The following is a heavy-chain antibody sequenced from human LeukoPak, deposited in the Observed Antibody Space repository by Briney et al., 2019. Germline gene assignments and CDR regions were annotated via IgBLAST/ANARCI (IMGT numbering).Heavy chain of an antibody. D-gene: IGHD5-18*01. CDR2: ISYDGSNK. V-gene: IGHV3-30*04. J-gene: IGHJ4*02. CDR3: ARGKFSYGYSGPFDY. Sequence: PGGSLRLSCAASGFTFSSYEMNWVRQAPGKGLEWVAVISYDGSNKYYADSVKGRFTISRDNSKNTLYLQMNSLRAEDTAVYYCARGKFSYGYSGPFDYWGQGTLVTVSS. CDR1: GFTFSSYE.